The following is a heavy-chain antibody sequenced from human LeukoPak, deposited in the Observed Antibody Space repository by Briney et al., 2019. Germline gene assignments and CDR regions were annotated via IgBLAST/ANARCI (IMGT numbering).Heavy chain of an antibody. J-gene: IGHJ5*02. CDR1: GGSLSTYY. D-gene: IGHD5-12*01. V-gene: IGHV4-4*07. CDR2: IYTSGST. Sequence: SETLSLTCTVSGGSLSTYYWNWIRQPAGKGLEWIGRIYTSGSTNYNPSLKSRVTMSVDTSKNQFSLRLSSVTAADTAVYYCARCSGNGYDYSWHDPWGQGTLVTVSS. CDR3: ARCSGNGYDYSWHDP.